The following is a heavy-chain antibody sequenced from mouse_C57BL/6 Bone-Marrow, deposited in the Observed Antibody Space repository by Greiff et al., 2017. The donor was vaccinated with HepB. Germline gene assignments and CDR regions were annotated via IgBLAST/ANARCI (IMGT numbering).Heavy chain of an antibody. CDR3: ARDGDDGYPWYFDV. J-gene: IGHJ1*03. V-gene: IGHV14-2*01. CDR1: GFNINDYY. CDR2: IDPEDGET. Sequence: VQLQHSGAELVKPGASVKLSCTASGFNINDYYMHWVKQRTEQGLAWIGRIDPEDGETKYAPKFQGTATITADPSSNPAYLQRSSLTSEDTAVYCWARDGDDGYPWYFDVWGTGTTVTVSS. D-gene: IGHD2-3*01.